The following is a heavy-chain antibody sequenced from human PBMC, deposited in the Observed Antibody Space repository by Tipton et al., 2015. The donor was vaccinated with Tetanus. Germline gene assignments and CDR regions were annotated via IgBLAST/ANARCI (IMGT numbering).Heavy chain of an antibody. J-gene: IGHJ4*02. Sequence: RISCAASGFIFRREGREGEREEKGKGGERVAVISYDGNSKDYADSVKGRFTISRDSSRNMLFLQMSSLAQEDTAVYYCARASSLYSSTLPDYWGQGTLVTVSS. V-gene: IGHV3-30*03. CDR1: GFIFRREG. D-gene: IGHD2-2*01. CDR2: ISYDGNSK. CDR3: ARASSLYSSTLPDY.